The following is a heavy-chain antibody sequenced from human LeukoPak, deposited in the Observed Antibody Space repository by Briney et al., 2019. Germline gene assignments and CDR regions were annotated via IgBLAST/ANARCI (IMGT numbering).Heavy chain of an antibody. CDR2: ISGSGGST. J-gene: IGHJ3*02. CDR1: GFTFSSYA. CDR3: AKSHVKVAAAGTKAFDI. D-gene: IGHD6-13*01. Sequence: PGGSLRLSCAASGFTFSSYAMSWVRQAPGKGLEWVSAISGSGGSTYYADSVKGRFTISRDNSKNTLYLQMNSLRAEDTAVYYCAKSHVKVAAAGTKAFDIWGQGTMVTISS. V-gene: IGHV3-23*01.